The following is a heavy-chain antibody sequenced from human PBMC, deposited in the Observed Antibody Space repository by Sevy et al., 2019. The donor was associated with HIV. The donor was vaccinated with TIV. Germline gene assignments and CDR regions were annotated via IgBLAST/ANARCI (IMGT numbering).Heavy chain of an antibody. CDR2: HESGGST. CDR3: ATGDTAMITDLDY. J-gene: IGHJ4*02. D-gene: IGHD5-18*01. CDR1: GFIFSNNA. Sequence: GGSLRLSCGASGFIFSNNAMNWVRLAPGKGPEWVSAHESGGSTYDADSVKGRFTISRDNSKNMLFLQMSSLRAEDTAIYYCATGDTAMITDLDYWGLGTLVTVSS. V-gene: IGHV3-23*01.